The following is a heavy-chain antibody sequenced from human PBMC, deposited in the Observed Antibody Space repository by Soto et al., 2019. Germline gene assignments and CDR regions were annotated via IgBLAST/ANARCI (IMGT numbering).Heavy chain of an antibody. CDR1: GFTVGSNY. CDR3: ARSTYYDILTGSYYYYAMDV. J-gene: IGHJ6*02. Sequence: GGSLRLSCAASGFTVGSNYMSWVRQAPGKGLEWVSVIYSEGTPYYADSVKGRFTISRENSNNTLYLHMNNLRAEDTAVYYCARSTYYDILTGSYYYYAMDVWGQGTTVTVSS. D-gene: IGHD3-9*01. CDR2: IYSEGTP. V-gene: IGHV3-53*01.